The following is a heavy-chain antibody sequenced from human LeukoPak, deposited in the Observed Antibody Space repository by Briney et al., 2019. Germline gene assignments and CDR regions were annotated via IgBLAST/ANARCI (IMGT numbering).Heavy chain of an antibody. CDR3: ARGGIAVAGGFDY. Sequence: SETLSLTCIVSGGSISSYYWSWIRQPPGKGLEWIGYIYYSGSTNYNPSLKSRVTISVDTSKNQFSLKLSSVTAADTAVYYCARGGIAVAGGFDYWGQGTLVTVSS. J-gene: IGHJ4*02. D-gene: IGHD6-19*01. CDR2: IYYSGST. V-gene: IGHV4-59*01. CDR1: GGSISSYY.